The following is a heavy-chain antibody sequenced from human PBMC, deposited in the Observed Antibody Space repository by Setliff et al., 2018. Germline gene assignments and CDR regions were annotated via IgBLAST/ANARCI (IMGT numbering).Heavy chain of an antibody. CDR2: ISSSGSTI. D-gene: IGHD7-27*01. V-gene: IGHV3-11*04. CDR3: VRDLHWGFDY. Sequence: LSLTCTVSGYSISSGHYWGWIRQPPGKGLEWVSYISSSGSTIYYADSVKGRFTISRDNAKNSLYLQMNSLRAEDTAVYYCVRDLHWGFDYWGLGTLVTVSS. CDR1: GYSISSGHY. J-gene: IGHJ4*02.